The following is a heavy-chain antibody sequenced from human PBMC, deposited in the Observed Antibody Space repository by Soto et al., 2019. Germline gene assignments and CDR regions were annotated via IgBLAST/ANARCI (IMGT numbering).Heavy chain of an antibody. Sequence: VGSLTLSCAASGFTFSSYWMSWVRQAPGKGLEWVANIKQDGSEKYYVGSVKGRFTISRDNAKNSLYLQMNSLRAEDTAVYYCAREAKWELLTFDYWGQGTLVTVSS. D-gene: IGHD1-26*01. CDR3: AREAKWELLTFDY. V-gene: IGHV3-7*01. CDR1: GFTFSSYW. J-gene: IGHJ4*02. CDR2: IKQDGSEK.